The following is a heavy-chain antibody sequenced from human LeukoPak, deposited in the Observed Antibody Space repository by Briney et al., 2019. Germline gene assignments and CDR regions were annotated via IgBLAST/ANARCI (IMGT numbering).Heavy chain of an antibody. D-gene: IGHD2-21*02. J-gene: IGHJ4*02. CDR3: ARERSSVVTDPRGFDY. CDR2: ISGSGGST. Sequence: GGSLRLSCAASGFTFSSYAMSWVRQAPGKGLEWVSAISGSGGSTYYADSVKGRFTISRDNSKNTLYLQMNSLRAEDTAVYYCARERSSVVTDPRGFDYWGQGTLVTVSS. V-gene: IGHV3-23*01. CDR1: GFTFSSYA.